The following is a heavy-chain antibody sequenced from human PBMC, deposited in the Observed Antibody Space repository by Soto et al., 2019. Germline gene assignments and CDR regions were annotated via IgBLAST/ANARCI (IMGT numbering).Heavy chain of an antibody. J-gene: IGHJ4*02. V-gene: IGHV2-70*11. Sequence: TLSLTCTVSGGSISSYYWSWIRQPPGKALEWLARIDWDDDKYYSTSLKTRLTISKDTSKNQVALTMTNMDPVDTATYYCARIRSAHYYGSGYYFDYWGQGTLVTVSS. CDR1: GGSISSYY. D-gene: IGHD3-10*01. CDR3: ARIRSAHYYGSGYYFDY. CDR2: IDWDDDK.